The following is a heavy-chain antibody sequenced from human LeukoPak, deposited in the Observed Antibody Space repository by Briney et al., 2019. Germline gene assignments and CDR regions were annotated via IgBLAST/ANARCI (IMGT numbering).Heavy chain of an antibody. J-gene: IGHJ4*02. CDR2: VSNSGGNT. D-gene: IGHD6-13*01. CDR1: GFTFSGYA. V-gene: IGHV3-23*01. CDR3: AKELEQHLDY. Sequence: GGSLRLSCAASGFTFSGYAMSWVRQAPEKGLEWVSAVSNSGGNTYYADSVKGRFTISRDNSKNTLYLQMNSLRAEDTAVYYCAKELEQHLDYWGQRTLVTVSS.